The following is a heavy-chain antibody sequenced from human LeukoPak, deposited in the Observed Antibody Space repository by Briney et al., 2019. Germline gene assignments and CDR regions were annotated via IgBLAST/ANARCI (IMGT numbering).Heavy chain of an antibody. V-gene: IGHV4-38-2*02. J-gene: IGHJ4*02. D-gene: IGHD6-13*01. CDR1: GYSISSGYY. CDR3: ARGVIAAGGNDFDY. Sequence: SETLSLTCTVSGYSISSGYYWGWIRQPPGKGLEWIGSIYYSGSTYCNPSLKSRVTISVDTSKNQLSLKVISVTAADTAVYYCARGVIAAGGNDFDYWGQGTLVTVSS. CDR2: IYYSGST.